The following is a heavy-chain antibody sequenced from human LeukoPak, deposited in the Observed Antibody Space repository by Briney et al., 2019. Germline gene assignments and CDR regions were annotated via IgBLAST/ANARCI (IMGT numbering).Heavy chain of an antibody. V-gene: IGHV6-1*01. CDR3: ARDLHCSRYSCSFDF. Sequence: PSQTLSLTCAISGDSVSSNSVAWNGIRQSPSRGLEWLGRTYYRSQWYNEYAVSVKGRIAINPDTSKNQFSLQLNSVTPEDTAVYYCARDLHCSRYSCSFDFWGQGTLVTVSS. CDR1: GDSVSSNSVA. D-gene: IGHD2-2*01. CDR2: TYYRSQWYN. J-gene: IGHJ4*02.